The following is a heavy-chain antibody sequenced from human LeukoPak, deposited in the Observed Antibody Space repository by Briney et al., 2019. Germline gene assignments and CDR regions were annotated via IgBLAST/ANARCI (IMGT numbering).Heavy chain of an antibody. CDR1: GFSFSSYS. Sequence: PGGSLRLSCVASGFSFSSYSMNWVRQAPGKGLEWVAVISYDGNNKYYADSVKGRFTISRENSKNTLFLQMNSLRAEDTAVYYCARAGAVAGTAPFDFWGQGTLVTVSS. CDR2: ISYDGNNK. CDR3: ARAGAVAGTAPFDF. J-gene: IGHJ4*02. D-gene: IGHD6-19*01. V-gene: IGHV3-30*03.